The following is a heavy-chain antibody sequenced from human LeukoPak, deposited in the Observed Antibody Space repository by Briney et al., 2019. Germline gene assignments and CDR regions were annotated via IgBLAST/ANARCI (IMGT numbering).Heavy chain of an antibody. D-gene: IGHD2-2*02. J-gene: IGHJ4*02. Sequence: ASVKVSCKASGYTFTGYYMHWVRQAPGQGLEWMGWINPNSGGTNYAQKFQGRVTMTRDTSTSTAYMELSRLRSDDTAVYYCASMGAGGYCSSTSCYTPGYWGQGTLVTVSS. V-gene: IGHV1-2*02. CDR1: GYTFTGYY. CDR3: ASMGAGGYCSSTSCYTPGY. CDR2: INPNSGGT.